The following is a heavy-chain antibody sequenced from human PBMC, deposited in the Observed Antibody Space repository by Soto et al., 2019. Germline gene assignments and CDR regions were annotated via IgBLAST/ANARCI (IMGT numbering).Heavy chain of an antibody. CDR3: ARHFDVDPSLDHYYFDL. D-gene: IGHD3-9*01. V-gene: IGHV4-4*07. CDR1: GVSITPYF. CDR2: IYASGRT. J-gene: IGHJ2*01. Sequence: PLETLSLTCTVSGVSITPYFWSWIRQPAGEAPEWLGHIYASGRTTYNPSLKSRVTMFVSQTQVSLRLTSVTAADTAVYYCARHFDVDPSLDHYYFDLWGRGALVTVSS.